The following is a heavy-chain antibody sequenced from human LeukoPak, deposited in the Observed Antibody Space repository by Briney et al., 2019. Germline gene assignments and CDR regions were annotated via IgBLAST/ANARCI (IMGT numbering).Heavy chain of an antibody. CDR1: GFTFSSYA. Sequence: PGGSLRLSCAASGFTFSSYAMSWVRQAPGKGLGWVSAISGSGGSTYYADSVKGRFTISRDNSKNTLYLQMNSLRAEDTAVYYCAKGTEPFNIVVVPAATLFDYWGQGTLVTVSS. D-gene: IGHD2-2*01. CDR2: ISGSGGST. CDR3: AKGTEPFNIVVVPAATLFDY. J-gene: IGHJ4*02. V-gene: IGHV3-23*01.